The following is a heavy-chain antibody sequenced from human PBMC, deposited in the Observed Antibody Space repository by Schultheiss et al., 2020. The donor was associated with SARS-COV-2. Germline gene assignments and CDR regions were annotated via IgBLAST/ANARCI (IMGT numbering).Heavy chain of an antibody. D-gene: IGHD6-19*01. Sequence: SQTLSLTCTVSGGSISSYYWSWIRQPPGKGLEWIGSIYYSGSTYYNPSLKSRVTISVDTSKNQFSLKLSSVTAADTAVYYCARGMGQWLSNFDYWGQGTLVTVSS. J-gene: IGHJ4*02. V-gene: IGHV4-59*05. CDR3: ARGMGQWLSNFDY. CDR1: GGSISSYY. CDR2: IYYSGST.